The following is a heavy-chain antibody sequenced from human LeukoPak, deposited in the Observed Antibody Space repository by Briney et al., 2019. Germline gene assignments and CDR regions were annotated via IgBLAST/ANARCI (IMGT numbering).Heavy chain of an antibody. CDR3: ARVGEGYCSDY. Sequence: GGSLRHSCAASGFTFSSYSMNWVRQAPGKGLEWVSSISSSSSYIYYADPVKGRFTISRDNAKNSLYLQMNSLRAEDTAVYYCARVGEGYCSDYWGQGTLVTVSS. J-gene: IGHJ4*02. V-gene: IGHV3-21*01. D-gene: IGHD2-15*01. CDR1: GFTFSSYS. CDR2: ISSSSSYI.